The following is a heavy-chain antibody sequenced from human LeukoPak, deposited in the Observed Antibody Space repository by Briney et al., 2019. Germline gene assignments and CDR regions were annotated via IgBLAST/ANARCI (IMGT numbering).Heavy chain of an antibody. Sequence: PGGSLRLSCAASGFTFSRYWLHWVRQAPGEGLLWVSRINSDGSSTSYADSVKGRFTISRDNAKNTLYLQMNSLRAEDTAVYYCARDFPGLVGVVTNWFDPWGQGTLVTVSS. CDR3: ARDFPGLVGVVTNWFDP. D-gene: IGHD3-3*01. CDR1: GFTFSRYW. V-gene: IGHV3-74*01. J-gene: IGHJ5*02. CDR2: INSDGSST.